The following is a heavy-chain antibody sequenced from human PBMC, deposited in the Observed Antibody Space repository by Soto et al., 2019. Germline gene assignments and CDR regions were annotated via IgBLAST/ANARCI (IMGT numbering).Heavy chain of an antibody. J-gene: IGHJ4*02. CDR3: AKDRESSTWFGTGDY. Sequence: EVQLLESGGGLVQPGGSLRLSCAASGFTFSNYALTWVRQAPGKGLESVSTISGNGGSRYYADSVKGRFTISRDNSENTLYLLMNSLRAEDTAVYYCAKDRESSTWFGTGDYWGQGTLVAVSS. V-gene: IGHV3-23*01. D-gene: IGHD6-13*01. CDR1: GFTFSNYA. CDR2: ISGNGGSR.